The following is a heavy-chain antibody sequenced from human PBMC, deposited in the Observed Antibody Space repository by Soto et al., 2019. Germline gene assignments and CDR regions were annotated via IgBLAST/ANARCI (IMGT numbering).Heavy chain of an antibody. V-gene: IGHV1-69*13. Sequence: SVKVSCKASGGTFSSYAISWVRQAPGQGLEWMGGIIPIFGTANYAQKFQGRVTITADESTSTAYMELSSLRSEDTAVYYCARGDFWSVSSYYYYGMDVWGQGTTVTVSS. CDR3: ARGDFWSVSSYYYYGMDV. CDR2: IIPIFGTA. D-gene: IGHD3-3*01. CDR1: GGTFSSYA. J-gene: IGHJ6*02.